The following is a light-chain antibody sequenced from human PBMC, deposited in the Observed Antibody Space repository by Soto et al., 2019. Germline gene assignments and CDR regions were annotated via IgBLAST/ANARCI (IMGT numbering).Light chain of an antibody. V-gene: IGKV1-27*01. J-gene: IGKJ4*01. CDR3: RNYNSALPLT. Sequence: DIQMTQSPSSLSASVGDRVTITCRASQGISNNLAWYQQKPGKVPKLLMYAASTLHSGVPSRFSGSGSGTDFTLTISSPQPEDDATNYCRNYNSALPLTFGGGTKVEIK. CDR1: QGISNN. CDR2: AAS.